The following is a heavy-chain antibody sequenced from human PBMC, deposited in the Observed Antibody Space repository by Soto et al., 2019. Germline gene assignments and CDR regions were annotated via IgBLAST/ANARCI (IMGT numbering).Heavy chain of an antibody. CDR1: GFSFRSYW. CDR2: VNSDGSGT. CDR3: TRAYGPAAIGHFHYGMDV. D-gene: IGHD2-2*02. V-gene: IGHV3-74*01. Sequence: EVQLVESGGGLVQPGGSLRLSCVASGFSFRSYWMHWVRQAPGKGLVWVSRVNSDGSGTSYADSVEGRLTISRDNAKNTLYLQMNSLRAEDTAVYYCTRAYGPAAIGHFHYGMDVWGQGTTVTVSS. J-gene: IGHJ6*02.